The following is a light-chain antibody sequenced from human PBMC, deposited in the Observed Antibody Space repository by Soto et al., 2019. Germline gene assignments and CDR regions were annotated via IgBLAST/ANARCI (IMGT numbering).Light chain of an antibody. CDR1: QSISSY. Sequence: DIPMTQSPSSLSASVGDRVTITCRASQSISSYLNWYQQKPGKAPKLLIYAASSLQSGVPSRFSGSGSGTDFTLTISSLQPEDFATYYCQQSYSTHPTFGQGTKVEIK. CDR3: QQSYSTHPT. CDR2: AAS. V-gene: IGKV1-39*01. J-gene: IGKJ1*01.